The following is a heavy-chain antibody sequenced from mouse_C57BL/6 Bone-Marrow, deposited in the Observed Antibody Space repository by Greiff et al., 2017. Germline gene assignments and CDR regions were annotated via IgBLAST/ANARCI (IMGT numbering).Heavy chain of an antibody. J-gene: IGHJ1*03. CDR2: ISSGGDYI. D-gene: IGHD1-1*01. CDR3: TRSHYYGSSYGYFDV. CDR1: GFTFSSYA. V-gene: IGHV5-9-1*02. Sequence: EVQLVESGEGLVKPGGSLKLSCAASGFTFSSYAMSWVRQTPEKRLEWVAYISSGGDYIYYADTVKGRFTISRDNARNTLYLQMSSLKSEDTAMYYCTRSHYYGSSYGYFDVWGTGTTVTVSS.